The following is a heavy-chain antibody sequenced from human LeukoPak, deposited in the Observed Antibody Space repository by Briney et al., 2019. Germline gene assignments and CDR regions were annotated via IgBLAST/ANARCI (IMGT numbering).Heavy chain of an antibody. CDR2: IYSGGST. D-gene: IGHD1-26*01. Sequence: PGGSLRLSCAASGFTFSDYYMSWVRQAPGKGLEWVSIIYSGGSTYYADSVKGRFTISRHNSKNTLYLQMNSLRAEDTAVYYCARVRWGAFEYWGQGTLVTVSS. V-gene: IGHV3-53*04. CDR1: GFTFSDYY. J-gene: IGHJ4*02. CDR3: ARVRWGAFEY.